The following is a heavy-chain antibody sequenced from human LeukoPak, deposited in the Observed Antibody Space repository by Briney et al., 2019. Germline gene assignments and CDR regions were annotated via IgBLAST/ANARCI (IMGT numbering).Heavy chain of an antibody. Sequence: SVKVSCKASGGTFSSYAISWVRQAPGQGLDGMGGIIPIFGTANYAQKFQGRVTITTDESTSTAYMELSSLRSEDTAVYYCARGGKRWLQFNAFDIWGQGTMVTVSS. D-gene: IGHD5-24*01. CDR3: ARGGKRWLQFNAFDI. CDR2: IIPIFGTA. CDR1: GGTFSSYA. V-gene: IGHV1-69*05. J-gene: IGHJ3*02.